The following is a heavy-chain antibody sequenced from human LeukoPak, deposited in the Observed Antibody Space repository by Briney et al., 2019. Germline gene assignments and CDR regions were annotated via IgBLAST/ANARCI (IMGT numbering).Heavy chain of an antibody. CDR1: GFSFSSYS. V-gene: IGHV3-21*01. Sequence: GGSLRLSCAASGFSFSSYSMNWVRQAPGKGLEWVSSISSTSSYIYYADSVKGRFTISRDNAKNSLYLQMNSLRAEDTAVYYCARDPLKRAFDIWGQGTMVTVSS. CDR2: ISSTSSYI. J-gene: IGHJ3*02. CDR3: ARDPLKRAFDI.